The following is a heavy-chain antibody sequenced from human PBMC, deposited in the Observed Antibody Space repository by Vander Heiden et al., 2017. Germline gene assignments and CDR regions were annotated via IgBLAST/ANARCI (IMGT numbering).Heavy chain of an antibody. D-gene: IGHD6-13*01. V-gene: IGHV3-33*01. CDR2: IWYDGSNK. CDR3: ARGSSSWIDY. CDR1: GFTFSSYG. Sequence: QVQLVESGGGVVQPGRSLRPSCAASGFTFSSYGIHWVRQAPGKGLEWVALIWYDGSNKFYADSVKGRFTISRDNSKNTLYLQMNNLRDEDTAVYYCARGSSSWIDYWGQGTLVTVSS. J-gene: IGHJ4*02.